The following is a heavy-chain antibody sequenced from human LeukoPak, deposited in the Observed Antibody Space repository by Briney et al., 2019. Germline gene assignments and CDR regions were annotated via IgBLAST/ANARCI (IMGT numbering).Heavy chain of an antibody. D-gene: IGHD3-10*02. J-gene: IGHJ4*02. CDR3: ATKEDAIYRRRYVN. Sequence: GASPQTSSNGAGYRFTSYWIGWVRPMPGKSLERMGIIYPGDSDTRYSPSFQGQVTISADKSISTAYLQWSSLKASDTAMYYCATKEDAIYRRRYVNWGGGALVTVSS. CDR2: IYPGDSDT. V-gene: IGHV5-51*01. CDR1: GYRFTSYW.